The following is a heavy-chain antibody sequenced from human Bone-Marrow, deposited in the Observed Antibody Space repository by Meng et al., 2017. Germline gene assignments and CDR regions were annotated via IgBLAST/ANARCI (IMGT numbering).Heavy chain of an antibody. Sequence: ASVKVSCKTSGYTFTGYALNWVRQAPGQGLEWMGGINTNTGNPTFAQAFTGRFGFSLDTSVSTAYLQMSRLKAEDTAVYYCARATSLYYYTDSAPAAFDIWGQGTMVTVSS. D-gene: IGHD3-10*01. CDR2: INTNTGNP. CDR1: GYTFTGYA. J-gene: IGHJ3*02. CDR3: ARATSLYYYTDSAPAAFDI. V-gene: IGHV7-4-1*02.